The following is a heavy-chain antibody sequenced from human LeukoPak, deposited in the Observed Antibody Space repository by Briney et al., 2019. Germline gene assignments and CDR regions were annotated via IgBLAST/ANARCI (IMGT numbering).Heavy chain of an antibody. CDR2: MNPNSGNT. CDR1: GYTFTSYD. Sequence: ASVTVSCKASGYTFTSYDIDWVRQATGQGLEWMGWMNPNSGNTGYAQKFQGRVTMTRNTSISTAYMELSSLSSEDTAVYYCARGSVEYTNRVWFGELLPRSYYGMDVWGQGTTVTVSS. CDR3: ARGSVEYTNRVWFGELLPRSYYGMDV. D-gene: IGHD3-10*01. V-gene: IGHV1-8*01. J-gene: IGHJ6*02.